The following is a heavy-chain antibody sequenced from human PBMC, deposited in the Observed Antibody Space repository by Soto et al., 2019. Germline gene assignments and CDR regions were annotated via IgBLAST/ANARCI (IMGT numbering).Heavy chain of an antibody. CDR3: ARDRRDDT. CDR2: ISFSGAT. J-gene: IGHJ4*02. CDR1: GVSITSYF. V-gene: IGHV4-59*01. Sequence: SETLSLTCTVSGVSITSYFWSWIRQTPGKGLDWIGSISFSGATYSNPSLKGRAALSVDTSENHLSLTLNSVTSADTAVYFCARDRRDDTWGQGTLVTVSS.